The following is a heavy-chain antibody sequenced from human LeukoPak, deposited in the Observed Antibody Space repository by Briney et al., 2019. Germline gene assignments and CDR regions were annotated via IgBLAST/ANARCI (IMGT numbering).Heavy chain of an antibody. CDR2: LYHPDST. V-gene: IGHV4-38-2*01. J-gene: IGHJ6*03. CDR3: ARQYDSYFYYYLDV. Sequence: SETLSLTCAVSGYPINNAYYWVWIRQPPGKGLEWIGSLYHPDSTYYNPSLKSRVTMSVDTSRNQFSLKTSFVTTADTAVYYCARQYDSYFYYYLDVWGTGTTVTVSS. CDR1: GYPINNAYY. D-gene: IGHD3-3*01.